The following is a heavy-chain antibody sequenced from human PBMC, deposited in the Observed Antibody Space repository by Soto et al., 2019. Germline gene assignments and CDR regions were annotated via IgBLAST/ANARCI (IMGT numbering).Heavy chain of an antibody. Sequence: GGSLRLSCSASGFTFSSYSMSWVRQAPGKGLEWVSSISGSAGTTYYADSVKGHFTISRDNSKSTLYLQMNSLRAEDTAVYYCAKEWSSGMDVWGQGTTVTVSS. D-gene: IGHD2-15*01. CDR3: AKEWSSGMDV. CDR1: GFTFSSYS. CDR2: ISGSAGTT. V-gene: IGHV3-23*01. J-gene: IGHJ6*02.